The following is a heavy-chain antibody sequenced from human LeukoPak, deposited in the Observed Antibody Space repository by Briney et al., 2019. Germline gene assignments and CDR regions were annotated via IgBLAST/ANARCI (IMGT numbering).Heavy chain of an antibody. Sequence: GGSLRLSCAASGFTFSSYGMHWVRQAPGKGLEWVAVISNDGSNKYYADSVKGRFTISRDNSKNTLYLQMNSLRAENTAVYYCAKPNYGSGSYYSDLDFDYWGQGTLVTVSS. J-gene: IGHJ4*02. CDR3: AKPNYGSGSYYSDLDFDY. CDR2: ISNDGSNK. V-gene: IGHV3-30*18. CDR1: GFTFSSYG. D-gene: IGHD3-10*01.